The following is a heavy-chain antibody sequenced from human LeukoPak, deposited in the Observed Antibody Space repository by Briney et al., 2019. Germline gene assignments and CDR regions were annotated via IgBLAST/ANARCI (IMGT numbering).Heavy chain of an antibody. V-gene: IGHV7-4-1*02. J-gene: IGHJ4*02. CDR1: GYTFTSYG. CDR3: ARPGVGGGPGSDY. D-gene: IGHD3-10*01. Sequence: ASVKVSCKASGYTFTSYGMNWVRQAPGQGLEWMGWINTITGNPTYAQGFTGRFVFSLDTSVTTTYLQINTLKAEDTAVYFCARPGVGGGPGSDYWGQGTVVTVSS. CDR2: INTITGNP.